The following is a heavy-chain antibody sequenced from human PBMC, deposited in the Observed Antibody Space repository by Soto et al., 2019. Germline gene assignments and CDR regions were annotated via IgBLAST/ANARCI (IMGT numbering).Heavy chain of an antibody. CDR2: IYPGDSDT. V-gene: IGHV5-51*01. CDR1: GYSFAGYW. D-gene: IGHD3-10*01. CDR3: AKLPGVRGVFDGFNV. Sequence: GESLKISCKGSGYSFAGYWIGWVRQMPGKGLDWMGVIYPGDSDTRYSPSFHGQVTISADKSISTAYLQWSSLKASDTAMYFCAKLPGVRGVFDGFNVWGQGAMVTVSS. J-gene: IGHJ3*01.